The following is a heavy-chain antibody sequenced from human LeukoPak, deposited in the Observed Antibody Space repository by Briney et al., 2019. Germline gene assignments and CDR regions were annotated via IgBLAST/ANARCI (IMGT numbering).Heavy chain of an antibody. CDR1: GFTFRSYI. J-gene: IGHJ4*02. Sequence: PGGSLRLSCAASGFTFRSYIMNWVRQAPGKGIEWVSSISSSMSYRYYADSVKGRFTISRDNAKNSLYLQMNSLRADDTAVYYCARTVTTGGDYFDYWGQGTLVTVSS. CDR3: ARTVTTGGDYFDY. V-gene: IGHV3-21*01. D-gene: IGHD4-17*01. CDR2: ISSSMSYR.